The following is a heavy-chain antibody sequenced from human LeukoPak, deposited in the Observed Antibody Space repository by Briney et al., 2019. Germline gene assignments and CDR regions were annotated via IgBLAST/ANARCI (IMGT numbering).Heavy chain of an antibody. CDR3: AAGYYDSSGLRYYYMDV. D-gene: IGHD3-22*01. J-gene: IGHJ6*03. CDR1: GFTFTSSA. Sequence: GTSVKVSCKASGFTFTSSAMQWVRQARGQRLEWKGWIVVGSGNTNYAQKFQERVTITRDMSTSTAYMELSSLRSEDTAVYYCAAGYYDSSGLRYYYMDVWGKGTTVTVSS. V-gene: IGHV1-58*02. CDR2: IVVGSGNT.